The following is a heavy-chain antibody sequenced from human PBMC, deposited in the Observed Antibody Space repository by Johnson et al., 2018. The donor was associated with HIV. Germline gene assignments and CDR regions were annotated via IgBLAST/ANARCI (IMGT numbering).Heavy chain of an antibody. CDR2: INWNGGNT. J-gene: IGHJ3*02. CDR3: ERRGEYCSDGSCYDAFDI. V-gene: IGHV3-20*04. D-gene: IGHD2-15*01. Sequence: VQLVESGGGVVQPGGSLRLSCAASGFTFDNYAMTWVRQAPGKGLEWVSDINWNGGNTGYGDSVKGRFTVSRDNAKNSLSLQMNSLRAEDTALYYCERRGEYCSDGSCYDAFDIWGQGTMVTVSS. CDR1: GFTFDNYA.